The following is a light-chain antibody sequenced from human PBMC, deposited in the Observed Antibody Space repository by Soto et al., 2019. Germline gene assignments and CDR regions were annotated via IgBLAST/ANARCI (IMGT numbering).Light chain of an antibody. J-gene: IGLJ1*01. CDR2: GTG. V-gene: IGLV1-40*01. Sequence: QSVLTQPPSVSGAPGQRVTISCTGSSSNIGAGYDVHWYQQLPGTAPKLLIYGTGTRPSGVPDRFSGSKSGTSASLAITGLQAEDEADYYCQSYDSSLSGSEVFXTGTKVTVL. CDR1: SSNIGAGYD. CDR3: QSYDSSLSGSEV.